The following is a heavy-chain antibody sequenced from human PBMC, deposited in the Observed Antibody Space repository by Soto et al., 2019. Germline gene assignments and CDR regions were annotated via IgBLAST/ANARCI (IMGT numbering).Heavy chain of an antibody. D-gene: IGHD1-26*01. CDR3: ARHTAAGIVTNRGALGY. J-gene: IGHJ4*02. CDR2: ISYDGSEE. Sequence: QVQLVESGGGVVQPGRSLRLSCVASGFTFSNYALHWVRQSPGKGLEWVALISYDGSEEKYADSVKGRFTISRDNSTNTLYLEMKGLRVDDTAVYYCARHTAAGIVTNRGALGYWGQGTLITVSS. CDR1: GFTFSNYA. V-gene: IGHV3-30-3*01.